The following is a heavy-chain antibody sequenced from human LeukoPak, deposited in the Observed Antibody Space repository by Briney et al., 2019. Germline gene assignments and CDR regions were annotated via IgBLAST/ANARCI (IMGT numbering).Heavy chain of an antibody. CDR2: MNPNSGNT. CDR3: ARDRGGSGRAPESFQH. V-gene: IGHV1-8*01. CDR1: GYTFTSYD. D-gene: IGHD3-10*01. Sequence: GASVKVSCKASGYTFTSYDINWVRQATGQGLEWMGWMNPNSGNTCYAQKFQGRVTMTRNTSINTAYMELSSLRSEDTAVYYCARDRGGSGRAPESFQHWGQGTLVTVSS. J-gene: IGHJ1*01.